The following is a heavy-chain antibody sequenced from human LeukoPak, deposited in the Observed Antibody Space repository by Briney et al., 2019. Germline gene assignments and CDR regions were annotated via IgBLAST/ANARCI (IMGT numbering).Heavy chain of an antibody. J-gene: IGHJ4*02. CDR3: ARVTDWNDFDY. CDR2: IYYSGST. CDR1: GGSISSYY. D-gene: IGHD1-1*01. Sequence: SETLSLTCTVSGGSISSYYWSWIRQPPGKGLEWIGYIYYSGSTNYNPSLKSRVTISVDTSKNQFSLKLTSLTAADTAVYYCARVTDWNDFDYWGQGTLVTVSS. V-gene: IGHV4-59*01.